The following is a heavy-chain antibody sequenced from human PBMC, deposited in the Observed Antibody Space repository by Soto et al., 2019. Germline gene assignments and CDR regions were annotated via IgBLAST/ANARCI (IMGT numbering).Heavy chain of an antibody. V-gene: IGHV3-30-3*01. Sequence: QVQLVESGGGVVQPGRSLRLSCAASGFTFSSYAMHWVRQAPGKGLEWVAVISYDGSNKYYADSVKGRFTISRDNSKNPLYLQMNSLRAEDTAVFSCARALTTVVTPYYFDYWGQGTLVTVSS. J-gene: IGHJ4*02. CDR1: GFTFSSYA. CDR2: ISYDGSNK. CDR3: ARALTTVVTPYYFDY. D-gene: IGHD4-17*01.